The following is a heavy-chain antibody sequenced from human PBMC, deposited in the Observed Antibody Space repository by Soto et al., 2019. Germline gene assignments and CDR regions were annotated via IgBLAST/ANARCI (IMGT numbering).Heavy chain of an antibody. D-gene: IGHD3-10*01. CDR1: GGSISGYY. Sequence: SETLSLTCAVSGGSISGYYWSWIRQPPGKGLEWIGYMYDSGSTMYNPSLKSRVTISVDTSKSQFSLNLSSVTAADTAIYFCARVPVRKYYRAGSYQNYYFGMDVWGQGTTVTVSS. J-gene: IGHJ6*02. CDR2: MYDSGST. V-gene: IGHV4-59*12. CDR3: ARVPVRKYYRAGSYQNYYFGMDV.